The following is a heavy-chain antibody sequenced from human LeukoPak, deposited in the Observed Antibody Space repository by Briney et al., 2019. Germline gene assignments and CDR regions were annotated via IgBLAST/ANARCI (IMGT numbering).Heavy chain of an antibody. CDR2: ISGSGGST. Sequence: PGGSLRLSCAASGFTFSSYAMSWVRQAPGKGLEWVSAISGSGGSTYYADSVKGRFTISRDNSKNTLYLQMNSLRAEDTAVYYCAKGLGRATTVTPAADYWGQGTLVTVSS. CDR1: GFTFSSYA. CDR3: AKGLGRATTVTPAADY. J-gene: IGHJ4*02. V-gene: IGHV3-23*01. D-gene: IGHD4-17*01.